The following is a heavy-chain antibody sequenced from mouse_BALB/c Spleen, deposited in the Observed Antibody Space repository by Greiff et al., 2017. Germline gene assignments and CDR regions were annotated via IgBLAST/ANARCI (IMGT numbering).Heavy chain of an antibody. V-gene: IGHV5-17*02. CDR2: ISSGSSTI. D-gene: IGHD2-4*01. CDR1: GFTFSSFG. Sequence: EVQVVESGGGLVQPGGSRKLSCAASGFTFSSFGMHWVRQAPEKGLEWVAYISSGSSTIYYADTVKGRFTISRDNPKNTLFLQMTSLRSEDTAMYYCARGLRRMDYWGQGTSVTVSS. J-gene: IGHJ4*01. CDR3: ARGLRRMDY.